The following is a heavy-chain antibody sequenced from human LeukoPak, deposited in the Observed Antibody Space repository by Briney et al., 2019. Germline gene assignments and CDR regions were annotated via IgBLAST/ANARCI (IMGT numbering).Heavy chain of an antibody. CDR2: IYGADYTT. CDR1: GYRFTSYW. CDR3: ARRPAGTRTFDY. J-gene: IGHJ4*02. D-gene: IGHD1-7*01. V-gene: IGHV5-51*01. Sequence: GESLKISCQGSGYRFTSYWIGWVRPMPGKGLEWMGVIYGADYTTIYSPPFHGQITISADKSISTAYLQWTSLRASDTAMYYCARRPAGTRTFDYWGQGALVTVSS.